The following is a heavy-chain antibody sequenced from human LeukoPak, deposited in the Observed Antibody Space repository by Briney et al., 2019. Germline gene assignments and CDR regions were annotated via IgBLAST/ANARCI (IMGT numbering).Heavy chain of an antibody. CDR2: INHSGST. D-gene: IGHD6-13*01. CDR1: GGSFSGYY. CDR3: ATIQIAAAGTRGGAFDI. Sequence: SETLSLTRAVYGGSFSGYYWSWIRQPPGKGLEWIGEINHSGSTNYNPSLKSRVTISVDTSKNQFSLKLSSVTAADTAVYYCATIQIAAAGTRGGAFDIWGQGTMVTVSS. J-gene: IGHJ3*02. V-gene: IGHV4-34*01.